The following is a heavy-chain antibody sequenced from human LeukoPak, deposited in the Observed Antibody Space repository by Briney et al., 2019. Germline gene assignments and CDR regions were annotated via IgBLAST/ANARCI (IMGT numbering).Heavy chain of an antibody. CDR1: GFTFSSYD. CDR3: ARDREEVGATYSYWYFDL. Sequence: GGSLRLSCAASGFTFSSYDMHWVRQATGKGLEWVSAIGTAGDTYYPGSVKGRFTISRESAKNSLYLQMNSLRAEDTAVYYCARDREEVGATYSYWYFDLWGRGTLVTVSS. V-gene: IGHV3-13*01. J-gene: IGHJ2*01. D-gene: IGHD1-26*01. CDR2: IGTAGDT.